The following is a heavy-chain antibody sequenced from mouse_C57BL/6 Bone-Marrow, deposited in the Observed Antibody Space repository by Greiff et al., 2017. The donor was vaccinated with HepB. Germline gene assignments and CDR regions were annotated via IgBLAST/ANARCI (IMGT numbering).Heavy chain of an antibody. CDR1: GFTFSSYA. CDR3: AREGLLFDY. J-gene: IGHJ2*01. CDR2: ISDGGSYT. V-gene: IGHV5-4*01. D-gene: IGHD1-1*01. Sequence: EVQLVESGGGLVKPGGSLKLSCAASGFTFSSYAMSWVRQTPEKRLEWVATISDGGSYTYYPDNVKGRFTISRDNAKNNLYLQMSHLKSEDTAMYYCAREGLLFDYWGQGTTLTVSS.